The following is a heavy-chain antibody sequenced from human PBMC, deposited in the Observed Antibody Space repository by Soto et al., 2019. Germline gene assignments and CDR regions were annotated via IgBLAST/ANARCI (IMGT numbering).Heavy chain of an antibody. Sequence: EVQLVESGGGLVKPGGSLRLSCAASGFTLSNAWMYWVRQAPGKGLEWVGRIKSQTDGGTTDYAAPVKGRFTISREESKNTLYLQMNSLKIEDTAVDSCTSGVTVAGNFLNYFEYWGQGTLVAVSS. CDR1: GFTLSNAW. D-gene: IGHD6-19*01. V-gene: IGHV3-15*01. J-gene: IGHJ4*02. CDR2: IKSQTDGGTT. CDR3: TSGVTVAGNFLNYFEY.